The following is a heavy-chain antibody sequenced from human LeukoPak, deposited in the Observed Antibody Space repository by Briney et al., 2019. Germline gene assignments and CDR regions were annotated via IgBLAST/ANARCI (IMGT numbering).Heavy chain of an antibody. Sequence: ASVKVSCKASGYTFTGYYMHWVRQAPGQGLEWMGWINPNSGGTNYAQKFQGRVTMTRDTSISTAYMELSRLRSDDTAVYYCARGIRITMVRGVYNWFDPWGQGTLVTVSS. CDR1: GYTFTGYY. CDR3: ARGIRITMVRGVYNWFDP. CDR2: INPNSGGT. J-gene: IGHJ5*02. V-gene: IGHV1-2*02. D-gene: IGHD3-10*01.